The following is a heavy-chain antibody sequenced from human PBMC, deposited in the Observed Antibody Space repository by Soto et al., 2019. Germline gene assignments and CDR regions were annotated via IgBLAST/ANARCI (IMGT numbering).Heavy chain of an antibody. CDR3: GRHPYVDSSVRIGYYGLDV. Sequence: QVQLVQSGAEVKKPGSSVRVSCKASGGTFSTHAISWVRQAPGRGPQWIGGIIPMYGSRKYAPNFQGRVTMIADASTNTASMELSRLTSEDTAVYYCGRHPYVDSSVRIGYYGLDVWGQGTTVTVSS. D-gene: IGHD3-9*01. CDR2: IIPMYGSR. J-gene: IGHJ6*02. CDR1: GGTFSTHA. V-gene: IGHV1-69*01.